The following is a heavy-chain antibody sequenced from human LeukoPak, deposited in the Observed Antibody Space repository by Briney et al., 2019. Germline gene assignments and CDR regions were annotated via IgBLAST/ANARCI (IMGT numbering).Heavy chain of an antibody. J-gene: IGHJ4*02. V-gene: IGHV3-23*01. CDR2: ISGSGGST. CDR1: GFTFSSYA. D-gene: IGHD3-10*01. Sequence: GGSLRLSCAASGFTFSSYAMSWVRQAPVKGLEWVSAISGSGGSTYYADSVKGRFTISRDNSKNTLYLQMNSLRAEDTAVYYCAKDLGPKISGICQMWGQGTLVTVSS. CDR3: AKDLGPKISGICQM.